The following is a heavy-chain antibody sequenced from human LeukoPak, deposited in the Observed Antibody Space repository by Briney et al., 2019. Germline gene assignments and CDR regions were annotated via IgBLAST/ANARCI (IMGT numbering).Heavy chain of an antibody. V-gene: IGHV4-59*01. CDR1: GGSISSYY. CDR3: AREGLGYGDYGFDP. Sequence: SETLSLTCTVSGGSISSYYWSWIRQPPGKGLEWFGYIYYSGSTNYNPSLRSRVTISVDTSKNQFSLKLSSVTAADTAVYYCAREGLGYGDYGFDPWGQGTLVTVSS. J-gene: IGHJ5*02. CDR2: IYYSGST. D-gene: IGHD4-17*01.